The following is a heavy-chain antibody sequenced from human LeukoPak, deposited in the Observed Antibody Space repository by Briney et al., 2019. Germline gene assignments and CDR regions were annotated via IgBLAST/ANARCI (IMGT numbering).Heavy chain of an antibody. V-gene: IGHV4-59*02. CDR2: IYYSGST. J-gene: IGHJ3*02. D-gene: IGHD3-22*01. Sequence: SETLSLTCSVSGGSVRSYYWSWIRQPPGKGLEWIGYIYYSGSTNYNPSLKSRVTISVDTSKNQFSLKLSSVTAADTAVYYCARLYYFDSSGYPGPFDIWGQGTMVTVSS. CDR3: ARLYYFDSSGYPGPFDI. CDR1: GGSVRSYY.